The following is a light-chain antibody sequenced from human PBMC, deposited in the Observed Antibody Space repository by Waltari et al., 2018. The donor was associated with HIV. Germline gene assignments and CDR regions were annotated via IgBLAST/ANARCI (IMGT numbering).Light chain of an antibody. Sequence: QSALTQPRSVSGSPGQSVTVSCTEASSDVGGYDSVSWYQQHPGKAPNRIIYDVTKRPSVGPGRFSGSRAGDTASLTISGLQADDEADYYCCSYAGSYSYVFGAGTRVIVL. V-gene: IGLV2-11*01. CDR3: CSYAGSYSYV. CDR1: SSDVGGYDS. CDR2: DVT. J-gene: IGLJ1*01.